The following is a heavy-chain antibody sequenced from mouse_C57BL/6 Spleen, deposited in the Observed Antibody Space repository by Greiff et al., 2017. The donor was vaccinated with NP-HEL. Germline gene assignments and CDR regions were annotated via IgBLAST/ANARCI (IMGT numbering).Heavy chain of an antibody. V-gene: IGHV1-82*01. CDR1: GYAFSSSW. CDR3: ARHGSSYDYFDY. D-gene: IGHD1-1*01. J-gene: IGHJ2*01. CDR2: IYPGDGDP. Sequence: QVQLQQSGPELVKPGASVKISCKASGYAFSSSWMNGVKQRPGKGLEWIGRIYPGDGDPNYNRKFKGKATLTADKSSSTAYMPLSSLTSEDSAVYFCARHGSSYDYFDYWGQGTTLTVSS.